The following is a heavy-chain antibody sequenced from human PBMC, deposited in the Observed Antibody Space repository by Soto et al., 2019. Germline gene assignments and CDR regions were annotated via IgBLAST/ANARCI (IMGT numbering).Heavy chain of an antibody. CDR1: GGPISSYY. D-gene: IGHD3-22*01. V-gene: IGHV4-59*12. CDR2: IYYSGST. J-gene: IGHJ4*02. CDR3: ARERWLRRSFDY. Sequence: SETLSLTCTVSGGPISSYYWSWIRQPPGKGLEWIGYIYYSGSTNYNPSLKSRVTISVDTSKNQFSLKLSSVTAADTAVYYCARERWLRRSFDYLGQGTLVTVSS.